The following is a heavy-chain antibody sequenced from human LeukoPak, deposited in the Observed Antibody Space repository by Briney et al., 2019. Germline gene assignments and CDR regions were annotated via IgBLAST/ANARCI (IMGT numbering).Heavy chain of an antibody. V-gene: IGHV3-23*01. D-gene: IGHD3-10*01. CDR3: AKGALYGSGSYYTAFDT. J-gene: IGHJ3*02. CDR2: ITSSGDRM. CDR1: GFTFGSYA. Sequence: PGGSLRLSCAASGFTFGSYAMTWVRQAPEQGLEWVSTITSSGDRMFYADSVKGRFTISRDNSKNTLYLQVNSLRAGDTALYYCAKGALYGSGSYYTAFDTWGQGTMVTVSS.